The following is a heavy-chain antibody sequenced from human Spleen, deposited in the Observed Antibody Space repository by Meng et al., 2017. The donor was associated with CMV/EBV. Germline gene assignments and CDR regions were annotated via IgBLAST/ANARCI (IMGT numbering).Heavy chain of an antibody. CDR2: INPSGGST. J-gene: IGHJ6*02. V-gene: IGHV1-46*01. Sequence: ASVKVSCKASGYTFTSYGISWVRQAPGQGLEWMGIINPSGGSTSYAQKFQGRVTMTRDTSTSTVYMELSSLRSEDTAVYYCARGGSIVVGPPQFYGMDVWGQGTTVTVSS. D-gene: IGHD3-22*01. CDR3: ARGGSIVVGPPQFYGMDV. CDR1: GYTFTSYG.